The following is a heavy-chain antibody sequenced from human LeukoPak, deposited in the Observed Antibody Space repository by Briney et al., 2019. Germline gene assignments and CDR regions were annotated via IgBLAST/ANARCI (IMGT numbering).Heavy chain of an antibody. CDR1: EFSVGSNY. D-gene: IGHD6-19*01. V-gene: IGHV3-66*01. CDR2: IYSGGST. Sequence: PGGSLRLSCAASEFSVGSNYMTWVRQAPGKGLEWVSLIYSGGSTYYADSVKGRFTISRDNSKNILYLQLSSLRVEDTAVYYCTRNSGWYGITWGQGTLVAVSS. J-gene: IGHJ4*02. CDR3: TRNSGWYGIT.